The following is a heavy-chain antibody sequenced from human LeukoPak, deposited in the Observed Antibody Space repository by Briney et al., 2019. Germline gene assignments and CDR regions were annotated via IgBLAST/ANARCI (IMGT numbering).Heavy chain of an antibody. Sequence: GGSLRLSCAASGFTFRNYWMNWVRQAPGKGLEWVANINEDGSEKYFVVSVRGRFTISRDNARKSLYLQMNSLRAEDTAVYYCARGRTYDSSGYYPLYYYYYMDVWGKGTTVTISS. CDR2: INEDGSEK. CDR1: GFTFRNYW. J-gene: IGHJ6*03. CDR3: ARGRTYDSSGYYPLYYYYYMDV. D-gene: IGHD3-22*01. V-gene: IGHV3-7*03.